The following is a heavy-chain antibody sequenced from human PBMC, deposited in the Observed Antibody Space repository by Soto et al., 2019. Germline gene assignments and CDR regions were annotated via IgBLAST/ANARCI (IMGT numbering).Heavy chain of an antibody. CDR2: IYHSGNT. D-gene: IGHD6-25*01. CDR1: GGSIGSGGYY. Sequence: SETLSLTCTVSGGSIGSGGYYWSWVRQPPGKGLEWIGEIYHSGNTNYNPSLKSRVTISVDKSKNQFSLKLSSVTAADTAVYYCAREGSGSPINWFDPWGQGTLVTVSS. J-gene: IGHJ5*02. V-gene: IGHV4-39*07. CDR3: AREGSGSPINWFDP.